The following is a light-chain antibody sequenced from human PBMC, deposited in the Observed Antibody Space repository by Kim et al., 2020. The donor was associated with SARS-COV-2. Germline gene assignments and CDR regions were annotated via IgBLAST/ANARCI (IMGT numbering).Light chain of an antibody. CDR2: GAS. Sequence: SPGDRATLSCRASQTFSSNYLAWYQQKPGQSPRLLIYGASSRATGIPDRFSGSGSGTDFTLTISRLEPEDFAVYYCQQYLSSPLTFGGGTKVDIK. J-gene: IGKJ4*01. CDR3: QQYLSSPLT. V-gene: IGKV3-20*01. CDR1: QTFSSNY.